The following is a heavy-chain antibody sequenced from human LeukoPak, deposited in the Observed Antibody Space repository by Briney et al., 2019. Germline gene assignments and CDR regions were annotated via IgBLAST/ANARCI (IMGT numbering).Heavy chain of an antibody. CDR3: AADHFY. CDR2: IRSQADGGAT. V-gene: IGHV3-15*01. D-gene: IGHD2/OR15-2a*01. J-gene: IGHJ4*02. Sequence: GGSLRLSCAASGLTFSDAWMIWVRQAPGTGLECLGRIRSQADGGATEYAAPVKGRFTISRDDSKNTMYLRMNSLKTEDTAVYYCAADHFYWGQGVLVTVSS. CDR1: GLTFSDAW.